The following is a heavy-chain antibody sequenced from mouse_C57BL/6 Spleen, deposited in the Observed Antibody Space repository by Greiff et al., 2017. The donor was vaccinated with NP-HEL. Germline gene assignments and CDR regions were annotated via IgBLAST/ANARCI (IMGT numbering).Heavy chain of an antibody. Sequence: QVQLQQSGAELVRPGSSVKLSCKASGYTFTSYWMHWVKQRPIQGLEWIGNIDPSDSETHYNQKFKDKATLTVDKSSSTAYMQLSSLTSEDSAVYYCASPVITTVVAPYAMDYWGQGTSVTVSS. CDR1: GYTFTSYW. D-gene: IGHD1-1*01. J-gene: IGHJ4*01. CDR2: IDPSDSET. V-gene: IGHV1-52*01. CDR3: ASPVITTVVAPYAMDY.